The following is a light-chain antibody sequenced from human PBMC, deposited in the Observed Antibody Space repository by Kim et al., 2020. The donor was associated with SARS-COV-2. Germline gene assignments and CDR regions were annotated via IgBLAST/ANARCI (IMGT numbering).Light chain of an antibody. J-gene: IGLJ3*02. CDR3: YSAADNIRV. CDR1: VLAKKY. V-gene: IGLV3-27*01. CDR2: KDS. Sequence: SVYPGQTARITCSGDVLAKKYARWFQQKPGQAPVLVIYKDSERPSGIPERFSGSSSGTTVTLTISGAQVEDEADYYCYSAADNIRVFGGGTQLTVL.